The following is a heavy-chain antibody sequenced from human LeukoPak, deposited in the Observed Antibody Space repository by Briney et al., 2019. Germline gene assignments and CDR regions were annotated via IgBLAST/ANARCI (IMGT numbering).Heavy chain of an antibody. D-gene: IGHD3-3*01. Sequence: SETLSLTCAVSGGSISSSNWWSWVRQPPGKGLEWIGYIYYSGSTNYNPSLKSRVTISVDTSKNQFSLKLSSVTAADTAVYYCARGPDLMFYYYYYMDVWGKGTTVTVSS. V-gene: IGHV4-4*02. J-gene: IGHJ6*03. CDR2: IYYSGST. CDR3: ARGPDLMFYYYYYMDV. CDR1: GGSISSSNW.